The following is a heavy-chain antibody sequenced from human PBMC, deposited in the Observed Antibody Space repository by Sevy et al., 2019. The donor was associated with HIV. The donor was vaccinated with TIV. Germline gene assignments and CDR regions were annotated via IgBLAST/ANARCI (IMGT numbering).Heavy chain of an antibody. CDR2: IYYSGST. CDR3: ARRREVATRGSTAYYYYYYGMDV. V-gene: IGHV4-39*01. J-gene: IGHJ6*02. Sequence: LSLTCTVSGGSISSSSYYWGWIRQPPGKGLEWIGSIYYSGSTYYNPSLKSRVTISVDTSKNQFSLKLSSVTAADTAVYYCARRREVATRGSTAYYYYYYGMDVWGQGTTVTVSS. CDR1: GGSISSSSYY. D-gene: IGHD5-12*01.